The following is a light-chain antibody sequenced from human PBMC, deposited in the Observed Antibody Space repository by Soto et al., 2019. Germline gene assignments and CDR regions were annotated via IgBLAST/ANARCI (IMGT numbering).Light chain of an antibody. CDR3: QQYYSTWT. Sequence: DIVMTQSPDSLAVSLGERPTINCKSSQSVLYSSNNRNYLAWYQQKPRQPPKLLIYWASTREPGVPDRFSGSGSGTDFTLTISSLQAEDVEVYYCQQYYSTWTFGQGTKVEIK. V-gene: IGKV4-1*01. CDR2: WAS. CDR1: QSVLYSSNNRNY. J-gene: IGKJ1*01.